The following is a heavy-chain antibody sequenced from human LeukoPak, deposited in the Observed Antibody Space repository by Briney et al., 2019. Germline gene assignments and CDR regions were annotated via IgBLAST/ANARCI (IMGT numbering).Heavy chain of an antibody. Sequence: SETLPLTRTVSGDSVNNNYWSWIRQPAGKGLEWIGRIYTSGNTDYSPSLKSRVTMSIDRFKHQFSLKLSSVTAADTAVYYCVRDKNYYESSRPQLDAFDIWGQGAMVTVSS. CDR2: IYTSGNT. J-gene: IGHJ3*02. V-gene: IGHV4-4*07. CDR3: VRDKNYYESSRPQLDAFDI. D-gene: IGHD3-22*01. CDR1: GDSVNNNY.